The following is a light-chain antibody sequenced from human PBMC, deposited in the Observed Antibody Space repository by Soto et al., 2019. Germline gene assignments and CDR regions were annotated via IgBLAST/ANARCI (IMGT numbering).Light chain of an antibody. CDR3: HHYGGSPT. J-gene: IGKJ4*01. Sequence: EIVLTQSPGTLSLSPGHRATLSCRASQTFGSSYLAWYQQKPGQAPRLLIYDASNRATGIPDRFSGSGSGTDFTLTISRLEPEDFAVYYCHHYGGSPTFGGGTKADNK. V-gene: IGKV3-20*01. CDR1: QTFGSSY. CDR2: DAS.